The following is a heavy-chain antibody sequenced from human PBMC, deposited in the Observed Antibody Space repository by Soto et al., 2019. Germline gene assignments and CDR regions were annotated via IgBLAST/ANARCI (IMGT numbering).Heavy chain of an antibody. Sequence: QVQLVQSGAEVKKPGSSVKVSCKASGGTFSSYAISWVRQAPGQGLEWMGGIIPIFGTANYAQKFRGRVTMTADEATSTAYMELSSLRSEDTAVYYCARGPPGDGYTYYFDYWGQGTLVTVSS. V-gene: IGHV1-69*01. CDR2: IIPIFGTA. D-gene: IGHD5-12*01. CDR1: GGTFSSYA. J-gene: IGHJ4*02. CDR3: ARGPPGDGYTYYFDY.